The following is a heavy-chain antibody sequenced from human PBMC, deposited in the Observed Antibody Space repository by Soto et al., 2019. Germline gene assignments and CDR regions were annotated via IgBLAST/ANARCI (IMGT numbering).Heavy chain of an antibody. CDR2: IYYSGST. CDR3: VRCSVTTLRWFDP. D-gene: IGHD4-4*01. CDR1: GGSVSSGSYY. J-gene: IGHJ5*02. Sequence: SETLSLTCTVSGGSVSSGSYYWSWIRQPPGKGLEWIGYIYYSGSTNYNPSLKSRVTISVDTSKNQFSLKLSSVTAADTAVYYWVRCSVTTLRWFDPWGQGTRVTVSS. V-gene: IGHV4-61*01.